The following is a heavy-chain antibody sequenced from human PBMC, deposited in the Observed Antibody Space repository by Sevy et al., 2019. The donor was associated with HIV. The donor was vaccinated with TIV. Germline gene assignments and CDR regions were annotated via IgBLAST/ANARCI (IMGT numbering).Heavy chain of an antibody. D-gene: IGHD6-19*01. Sequence: SETLSLTCTVSGDSIIDYYWSWIRQPPGKGLEWIGYIHNRGRYNYNPPLKSRVTISGDVSKNQFSLKLSSVTAADTAVYYCARDTSGYSSGWYPYYHYYGIDVWGQGTTVTVSS. CDR2: IHNRGRY. J-gene: IGHJ6*02. V-gene: IGHV4-59*01. CDR1: GDSIIDYY. CDR3: ARDTSGYSSGWYPYYHYYGIDV.